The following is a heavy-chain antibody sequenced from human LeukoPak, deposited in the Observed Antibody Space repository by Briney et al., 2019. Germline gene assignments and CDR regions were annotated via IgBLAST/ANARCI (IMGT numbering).Heavy chain of an antibody. CDR2: IYPGDCDT. CDR3: ARHPIGNGWYGSAFDP. V-gene: IGHV5-51*01. CDR1: GYSFTSYW. D-gene: IGHD6-19*01. Sequence: AESLKILCKGSGYSFTSYWNGWGRKIPGTGLGVVGIIYPGDCDTRYRPSFQGQVTISAGKTINTAYLQWSSLKASDTAMYYCARHPIGNGWYGSAFDPWGQGTLVTVSS. J-gene: IGHJ5*02.